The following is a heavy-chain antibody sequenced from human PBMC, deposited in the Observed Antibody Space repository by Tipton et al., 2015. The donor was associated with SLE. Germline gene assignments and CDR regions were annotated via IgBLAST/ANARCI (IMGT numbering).Heavy chain of an antibody. CDR2: VYHSGTT. CDR1: GGSIGSGGYS. CDR3: ATGQVAYSGYLLYGLDV. D-gene: IGHD5-12*01. V-gene: IGHV4-30-2*01. J-gene: IGHJ6*02. Sequence: TLSLTYAVSGGSIGSGGYSWNWIRQPPGKGLEWIGYVYHSGTTHYHPSLGSRVSISVDTSNNQFSLRLTSVTAADSAVYFCATGQVAYSGYLLYGLDVWGQGTTVTVSS.